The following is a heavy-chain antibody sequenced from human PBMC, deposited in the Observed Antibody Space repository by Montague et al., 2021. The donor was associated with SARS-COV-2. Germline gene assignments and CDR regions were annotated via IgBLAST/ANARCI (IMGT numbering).Heavy chain of an antibody. D-gene: IGHD3-10*01. J-gene: IGHJ3*02. CDR1: GGSISSYY. CDR2: IYTSGST. CDR3: TRDRRGLWFGEDYALDI. Sequence: SETLSLTCTVSGGSISSYYWSWIRQPAGKGLEWIGRIYTSGSTNYNPSLKSRVTMSVDTSKNQFSLKLSSVTAADTAVYYCTRDRRGLWFGEDYALDIWGQGTMVTVSS. V-gene: IGHV4-4*07.